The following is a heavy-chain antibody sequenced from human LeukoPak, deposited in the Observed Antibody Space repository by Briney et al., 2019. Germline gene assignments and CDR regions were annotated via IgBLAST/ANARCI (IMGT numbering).Heavy chain of an antibody. J-gene: IGHJ4*02. CDR2: IYSGGST. D-gene: IGHD6-13*01. CDR1: GFTVSSNY. CDR3: ARAFREYSSSIRFGY. Sequence: SGGSLRLSCAASGFTVSSNYMSWVRQAPGKGLEWVSVIYSGGSTYYADSVKGRFTISRDNSKNTLYLQMNSLRAEDTAVYYCARAFREYSSSIRFGYWGQGTLVTVSS. V-gene: IGHV3-66*02.